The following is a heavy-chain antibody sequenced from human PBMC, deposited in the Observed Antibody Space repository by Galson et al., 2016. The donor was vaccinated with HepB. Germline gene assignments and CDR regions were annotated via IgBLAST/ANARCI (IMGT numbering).Heavy chain of an antibody. CDR3: ARAYAGTGFDN. Sequence: SLRLSCAASGFTFSDYSMDWVRQAPGKGLEWVSSISSKSIYIYYADLVRGRFTISRDSPKNSVYLQMNSLRADDTAVYYCARAYAGTGFDNWGQGTLVTVSS. V-gene: IGHV3-21*01. CDR1: GFTFSDYS. J-gene: IGHJ4*02. D-gene: IGHD6-13*01. CDR2: ISSKSIYI.